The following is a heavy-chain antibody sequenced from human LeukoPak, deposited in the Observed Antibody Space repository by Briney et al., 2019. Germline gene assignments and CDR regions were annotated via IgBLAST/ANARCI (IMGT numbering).Heavy chain of an antibody. CDR2: IYYSGST. V-gene: IGHV4-39*07. J-gene: IGHJ4*02. D-gene: IGHD3-16*01. CDR3: ASIQRGSDFDY. Sequence: NASATLSLTCTVSGGSISSSSYYWGWIRQPPGKGLEWIGSIYYSGSTYYNPSLKSRVTISVDTSKNQFSLKLSSVTAADTAVYYCASIQRGSDFDYWGQGTLVTVSS. CDR1: GGSISSSSYY.